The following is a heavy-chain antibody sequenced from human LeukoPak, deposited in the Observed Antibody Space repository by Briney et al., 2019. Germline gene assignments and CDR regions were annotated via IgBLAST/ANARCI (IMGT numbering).Heavy chain of an antibody. Sequence: GGSLRLSCSASGFTFSNYGMHWIRQAPGKGLEYVSAINSNGGSTYYADSVKGRFTISRDNSKNTLYLQMSSLRAEDTAVYYCVKVGGSGWYGDYWGQGTLVTVSS. CDR2: INSNGGST. CDR1: GFTFSNYG. J-gene: IGHJ4*02. D-gene: IGHD6-19*01. V-gene: IGHV3-64D*06. CDR3: VKVGGSGWYGDY.